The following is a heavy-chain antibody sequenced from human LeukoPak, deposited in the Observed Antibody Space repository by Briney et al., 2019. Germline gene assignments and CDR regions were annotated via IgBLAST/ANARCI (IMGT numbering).Heavy chain of an antibody. CDR3: AKDGSWGDYQFYFYIYV. CDR1: GFSFGNFA. Sequence: GGSLRLSCEVSGFSFGNFAMSCVRQAPGKGLEWISGISAICHYTYTAESLKGRFTISRDNSKNTLYLQMNSLRAEDTALYYCAKDGSWGDYQFYFYIYVWGKGTTVTVSS. D-gene: IGHD3-16*01. V-gene: IGHV3-23*01. J-gene: IGHJ6*03. CDR2: ISAICHYT.